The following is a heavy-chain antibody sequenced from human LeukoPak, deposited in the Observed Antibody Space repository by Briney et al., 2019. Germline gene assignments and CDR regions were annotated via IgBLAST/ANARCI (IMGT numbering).Heavy chain of an antibody. J-gene: IGHJ3*02. CDR3: ARGKLLRAFDI. Sequence: PSETLSLTCTVSGGSISSYYWSWIRQPPGKGLEWIGEINHSGSTNYNPSLKSRVTISVDTSKNQFSLKLSSVTAADTAVYYCARGKLLRAFDIWGQGTMVTVSS. CDR1: GGSISSYY. D-gene: IGHD2-15*01. V-gene: IGHV4-34*01. CDR2: INHSGST.